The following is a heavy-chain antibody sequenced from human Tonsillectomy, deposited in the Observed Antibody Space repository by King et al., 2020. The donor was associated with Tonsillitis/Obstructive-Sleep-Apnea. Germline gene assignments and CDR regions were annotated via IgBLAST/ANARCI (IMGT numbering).Heavy chain of an antibody. CDR1: GFTFSSYD. J-gene: IGHJ6*03. CDR3: ARGYYSGYVNYYYYMDV. Sequence: VQLVESGGGLVQPGGSLRLSCAASGFTFSSYDMHWVRQATGKGLEWVSAIVTAGDTYYPGSVKGRFTISRENAKNSLYLQMNSLRAGDTAVYYCARGYYSGYVNYYYYMDVWGKGTTVTVSS. V-gene: IGHV3-13*04. CDR2: IVTAGDT. D-gene: IGHD5-12*01.